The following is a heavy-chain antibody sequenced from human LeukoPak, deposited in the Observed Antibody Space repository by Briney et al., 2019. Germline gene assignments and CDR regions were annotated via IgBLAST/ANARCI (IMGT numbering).Heavy chain of an antibody. Sequence: GGSLRLSCAASGFIFNKHAMSWVRQAPGRGLEWVSGLSGSGGSTDYADSVKGRFTVSRDNSKNTLFLQMNSLRAEDTAIYYCAKERDYGPADYWGQGTLVTVSS. J-gene: IGHJ4*02. V-gene: IGHV3-23*01. CDR2: LSGSGGST. CDR1: GFIFNKHA. D-gene: IGHD4/OR15-4a*01. CDR3: AKERDYGPADY.